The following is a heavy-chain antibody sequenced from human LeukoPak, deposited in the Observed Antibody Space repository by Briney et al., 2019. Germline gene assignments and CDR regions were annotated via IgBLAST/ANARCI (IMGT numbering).Heavy chain of an antibody. CDR2: ISSNGDNT. Sequence: QPGGSLRLSCSVSGFTFSTYFMHWVRQAPGKGLEYVSAISSNGDNTYYADSVKGRFTIPRDHSKNTLYLQMSSLRAYDTAVYYCVRGTGYWGQGTLVTVSS. J-gene: IGHJ4*02. CDR3: VRGTGY. V-gene: IGHV3-64D*06. CDR1: GFTFSTYF.